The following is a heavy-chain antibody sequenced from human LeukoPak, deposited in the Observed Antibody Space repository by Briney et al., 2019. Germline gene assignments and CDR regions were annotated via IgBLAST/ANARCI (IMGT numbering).Heavy chain of an antibody. J-gene: IGHJ6*02. CDR1: GFTFSGSA. CDR3: TRIPVPAAMDV. CDR2: IRSKANSYAT. V-gene: IGHV3-73*01. Sequence: GGSLKLSCAASGFTFSGSAMHWVRQASGKGLEWVGRIRSKANSYATAYAASVKGRFTISRDDSKNTAYLQMNSLKTEDTAVYYCTRIPVPAAMDVWGQGTTVTVSS. D-gene: IGHD2-2*01.